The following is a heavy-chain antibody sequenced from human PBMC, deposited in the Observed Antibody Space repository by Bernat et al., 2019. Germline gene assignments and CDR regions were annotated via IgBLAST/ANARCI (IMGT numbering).Heavy chain of an antibody. CDR1: GGSISSGGYY. CDR3: AREGGDILTPFDI. CDR2: IYYSGST. V-gene: IGHV4-31*03. J-gene: IGHJ3*02. D-gene: IGHD3-9*01. Sequence: QVQLQESGPGLVKPSQTLSLTCTVSGGSISSGGYYWSWFRQHPGKGLEWIGYIYYSGSTYYNPSLKSRVTISVDTSKNQFSLKLRSVTSADTAVYYCAREGGDILTPFDIWGQGTMVTVSS.